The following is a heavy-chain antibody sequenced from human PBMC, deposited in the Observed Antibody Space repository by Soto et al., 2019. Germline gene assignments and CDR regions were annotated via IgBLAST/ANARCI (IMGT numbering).Heavy chain of an antibody. Sequence: QVQLVQSGAEVRKPGASVKVSCKASGYTFTTYGITWVRQAPGQGLEWMGWISGYDGHTKYAQKFQGRIIXPXAXSXXTLYMDLRSRRSDDTAVYYCAREGEMPYYYYGLDVWGQGTTVTVSS. J-gene: IGHJ6*02. V-gene: IGHV1-18*01. CDR3: AREGEMPYYYYGLDV. CDR2: ISGYDGHT. D-gene: IGHD3-16*01. CDR1: GYTFTTYG.